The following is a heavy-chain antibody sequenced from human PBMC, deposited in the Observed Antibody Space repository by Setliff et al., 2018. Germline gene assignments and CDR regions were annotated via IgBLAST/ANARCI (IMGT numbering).Heavy chain of an antibody. CDR2: IFYSGSS. D-gene: IGHD4-17*01. CDR1: GDSITSGSDY. CDR3: ARLPRTVTHFDY. Sequence: SETLSLTCTVSGDSITSGSDYWNWIRQPAGKGLEWIGYIFYSGSSNYNPSLQSRVSISVDTSKNQLSLKLDSLTAADTAVYFCARLPRTVTHFDYWGQGALVTVSS. V-gene: IGHV4-61*10. J-gene: IGHJ4*02.